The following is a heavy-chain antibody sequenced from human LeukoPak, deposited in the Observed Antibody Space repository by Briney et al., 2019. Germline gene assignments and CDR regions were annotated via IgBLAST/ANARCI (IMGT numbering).Heavy chain of an antibody. J-gene: IGHJ4*02. CDR3: ARGLRRDGYNHYFDY. CDR1: GGSISSYY. V-gene: IGHV4-59*01. D-gene: IGHD5-24*01. Sequence: PSETLSLTCTVSGGSISSYYWSWIRQPPGKGLEWIGYIYYSGSTNYNPSLKSRVTISVDTSKNQFSLKLSSVTAADTAVYYCARGLRRDGYNHYFDYWGQGTLVTVSS. CDR2: IYYSGST.